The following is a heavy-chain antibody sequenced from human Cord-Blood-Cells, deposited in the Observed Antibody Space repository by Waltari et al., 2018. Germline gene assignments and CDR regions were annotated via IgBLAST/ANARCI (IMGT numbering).Heavy chain of an antibody. V-gene: IGHV3-30*03. CDR3: AISYSGSYYAFDI. D-gene: IGHD1-26*01. Sequence: QVQLVESGGGVVQPGRSLRSSCAASGFTFSSYGLHWVRRAPGKGLEWVAVISYDGSNKYYADSVKGRFTISRDNSKNTLYLQMNSLRAEDTAVYYCAISYSGSYYAFDIWGQGTMVTVSS. J-gene: IGHJ3*02. CDR1: GFTFSSYG. CDR2: ISYDGSNK.